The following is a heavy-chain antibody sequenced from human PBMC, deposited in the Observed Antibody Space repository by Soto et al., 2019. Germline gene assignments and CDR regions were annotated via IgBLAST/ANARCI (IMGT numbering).Heavy chain of an antibody. CDR3: ARDQNGSGNYYTRYFDY. Sequence: PGESLKISCKGLGNSFNNWIGWVRQMPGKGLEWVGIIYPGDSDTRYSPSFQGQVTISADKSISTAYLQWSSLKPSGSAMYYCARDQNGSGNYYTRYFDYWGQGTLVTVSS. CDR2: IYPGDSDT. D-gene: IGHD3-10*01. V-gene: IGHV5-51*01. CDR1: GNSFNNW. J-gene: IGHJ4*02.